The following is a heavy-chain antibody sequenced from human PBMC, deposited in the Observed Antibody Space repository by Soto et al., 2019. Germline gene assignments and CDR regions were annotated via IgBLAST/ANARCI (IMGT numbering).Heavy chain of an antibody. D-gene: IGHD3-22*01. J-gene: IGHJ6*02. V-gene: IGHV1-2*04. CDR1: GYTFTGYY. Sequence: ASVKVSCKASGYTFTGYYMHWVRQAPGQGLERMGWINPNSGGTNYAQKFQGWVTMTRDTSISTAYMELSRLRYDDTAVYYCARGPYFYESSGYYYAYYSGMDVWGQGTTVTVS. CDR2: INPNSGGT. CDR3: ARGPYFYESSGYYYAYYSGMDV.